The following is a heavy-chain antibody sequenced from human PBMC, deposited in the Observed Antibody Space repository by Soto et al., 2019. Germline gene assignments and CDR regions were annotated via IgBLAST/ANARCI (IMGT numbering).Heavy chain of an antibody. J-gene: IGHJ4*02. V-gene: IGHV4-59*07. D-gene: IGHD3-10*01. CDR1: GVSINDNY. CDR3: ARGGDNSPWYYSL. CDR2: IFSNGRP. Sequence: SDTLCLTCPVSGVSINDNYWSWIRQPPGGGLEWIGYIFSNGRPNYNPSLETRVAISVDTSKNQLSLKLRSVTAADTAVYYCARGGDNSPWYYSLWGQGTLVTVSS.